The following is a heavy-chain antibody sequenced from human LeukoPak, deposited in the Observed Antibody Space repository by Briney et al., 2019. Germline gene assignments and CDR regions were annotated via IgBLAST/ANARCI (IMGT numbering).Heavy chain of an antibody. Sequence: GGSLRLSCAASGFTFSNAWMSWVRQAPGKGLEWVGRIKSKTDGGTTDYAAPVKGRFTISRDDSKNTLYLQMNSLKTEDTAVYYCTTALSGSLLTSAADTEKDGGSVLAFDIWGQGTMVTVSS. D-gene: IGHD1-26*01. CDR3: TTALSGSLLTSAADTEKDGGSVLAFDI. CDR1: GFTFSNAW. J-gene: IGHJ3*02. V-gene: IGHV3-15*01. CDR2: IKSKTDGGTT.